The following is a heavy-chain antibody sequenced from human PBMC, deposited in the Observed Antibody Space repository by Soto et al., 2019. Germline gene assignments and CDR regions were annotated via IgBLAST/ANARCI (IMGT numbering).Heavy chain of an antibody. CDR2: IYYSGST. Sequence: SETLSLTCTVSGGSISSYYWSWIRQPPGKGLEWIGYIYYSGSTNYNPSLKSRVTISVDTSKNQFSLKLSSVTAADTAVYYCARDVGQLLPRWFDPWGQGTLFTVSS. D-gene: IGHD2-2*01. V-gene: IGHV4-59*01. CDR3: ARDVGQLLPRWFDP. CDR1: GGSISSYY. J-gene: IGHJ5*02.